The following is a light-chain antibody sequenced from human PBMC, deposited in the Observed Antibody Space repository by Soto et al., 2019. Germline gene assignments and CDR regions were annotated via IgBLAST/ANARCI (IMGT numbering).Light chain of an antibody. CDR3: PSWDDSLDGPWL. CDR1: NSNIGSHA. V-gene: IGLV1-44*01. Sequence: QSALTQPPSASGTPGQGVNISCSGSNSNIGSHAVNWYQQLPGMAPRLLIYNTNRRHPGVPDRFSASKSGMSPSLAISGLQVDDEADYFCPSWDDSLDGPWLFGGGTKLTVL. CDR2: NTN. J-gene: IGLJ3*02.